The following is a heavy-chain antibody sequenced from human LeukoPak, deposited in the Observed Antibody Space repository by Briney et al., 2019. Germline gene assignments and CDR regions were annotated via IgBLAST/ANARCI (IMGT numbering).Heavy chain of an antibody. CDR2: IIPIFGTA. CDR3: ARSPLLFPGWFDH. J-gene: IGHJ5*02. V-gene: IGHV1-69*05. D-gene: IGHD2-21*01. Sequence: SVKVSCKASGGTFSSYAISWVRQAPGQGLEWMGRIIPIFGTANYAQKFQGRVTITTDESTSTAYMELSSLRSEDTAVYYCARSPLLFPGWFDHWGQGTLVTVSS. CDR1: GGTFSSYA.